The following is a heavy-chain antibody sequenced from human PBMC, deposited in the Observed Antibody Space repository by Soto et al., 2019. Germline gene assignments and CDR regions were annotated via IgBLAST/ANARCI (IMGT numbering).Heavy chain of an antibody. Sequence: PSATLSLTCTVSGGSINGYYWTCIRQPPGKGLEWIGFIYYSGSTNYNPSLQSRVTISLDTYKNQFSLNLNSVTAADTAIYYCARYRKGSSGWTDCWGQGALVTVAS. V-gene: IGHV4-59*01. CDR3: ARYRKGSSGWTDC. CDR1: GGSINGYY. D-gene: IGHD6-25*01. CDR2: IYYSGST. J-gene: IGHJ4*02.